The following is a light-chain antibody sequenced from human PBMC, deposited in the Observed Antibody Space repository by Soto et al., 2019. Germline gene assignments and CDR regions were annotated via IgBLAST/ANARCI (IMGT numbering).Light chain of an antibody. Sequence: EIVLTQSPGTLSLSPGERATLSCRASQSVSSSYLAWYQQKPGQAPRLLLYGASSRATGIPDRFSGSGSGTDFTLTISRLEPEDFAVYYCQHRVTFGQGTKLEIK. J-gene: IGKJ2*01. CDR3: QHRVT. CDR2: GAS. V-gene: IGKV3-20*01. CDR1: QSVSSSY.